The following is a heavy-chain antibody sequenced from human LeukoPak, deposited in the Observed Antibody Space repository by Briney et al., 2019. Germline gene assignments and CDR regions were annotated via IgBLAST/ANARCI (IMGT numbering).Heavy chain of an antibody. CDR1: GFTFSVAA. J-gene: IGHJ3*01. CDR2: IGASGEST. CDR3: AKDIQLST. Sequence: GGSLRLSCAASGFTFSVAAMTCVRQAPGKGLEWVSLIGASGESTYYADSVEGRFTISRDNSKNTLSLQMNSLRVEDTAMYFCAKDIQLSTWGLGTMVTVSS. D-gene: IGHD5-24*01. V-gene: IGHV3-23*01.